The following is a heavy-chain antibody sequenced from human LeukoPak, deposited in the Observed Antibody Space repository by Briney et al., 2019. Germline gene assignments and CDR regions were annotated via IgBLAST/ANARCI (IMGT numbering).Heavy chain of an antibody. V-gene: IGHV3-48*03. Sequence: GGSLRLSCAASGFTFSSYEMNWVRQAPGKGLEWVSYISSSDSTIYYADSVKGRFTISRDNAKNSLYLQMNSLRAEDTAVYYCATSPVYSYGHPYYFDYWGQGTLVTVSS. CDR3: ATSPVYSYGHPYYFDY. D-gene: IGHD5-18*01. CDR2: ISSSDSTI. CDR1: GFTFSSYE. J-gene: IGHJ4*02.